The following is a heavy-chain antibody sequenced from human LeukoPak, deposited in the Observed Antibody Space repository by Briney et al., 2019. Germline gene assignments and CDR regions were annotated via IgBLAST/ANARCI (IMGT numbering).Heavy chain of an antibody. CDR2: IYSGGNT. J-gene: IGHJ5*02. V-gene: IGHV3-53*05. D-gene: IGHD3-9*01. CDR3: AKDLGPVLRYFDWALDP. Sequence: PGGSLRLSCAASGLTVSSNCMSWVRQAPGKGLEWVSFIYSGGNTYYADSVKGRFTISRDNAKNSLYLQMNSLRPEDTAFYYCAKDLGPVLRYFDWALDPWGQGTLVTVSS. CDR1: GLTVSSNC.